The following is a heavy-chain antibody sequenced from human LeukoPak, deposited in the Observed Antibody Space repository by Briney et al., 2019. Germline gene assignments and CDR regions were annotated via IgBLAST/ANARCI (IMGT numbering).Heavy chain of an antibody. J-gene: IGHJ4*02. CDR2: INPNSGGT. Sequence: GASVKVSCKASGYTFTSYYMHWVRQAPGQGLEWMGWINPNSGGTNYAQKLQGRVTMTRDTSTSTVYMELSSLRSEDTAVYYCARSLVGALPLDYWGQGTLVTVSS. D-gene: IGHD1-26*01. CDR3: ARSLVGALPLDY. V-gene: IGHV1-2*02. CDR1: GYTFTSYY.